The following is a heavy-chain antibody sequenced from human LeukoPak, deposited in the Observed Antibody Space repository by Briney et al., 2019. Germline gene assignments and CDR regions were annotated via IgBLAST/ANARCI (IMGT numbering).Heavy chain of an antibody. J-gene: IGHJ4*02. CDR2: ISSSSSYI. V-gene: IGHV3-21*01. CDR3: AREKTACGGDCYDS. D-gene: IGHD2-21*01. Sequence: GGSLRLSCAASGFTFSSYSMNWVRQAPGKGLEWVSSISSSSSYIYYADSVKGRFTISRDNAKNSLYLQMNSLRAEDTAVYYCAREKTACGGDCYDSWGQGTLVTVSS. CDR1: GFTFSSYS.